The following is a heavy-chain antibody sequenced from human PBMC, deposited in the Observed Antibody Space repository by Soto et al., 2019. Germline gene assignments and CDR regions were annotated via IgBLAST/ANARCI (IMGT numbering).Heavy chain of an antibody. Sequence: GESLKISCAASGFTFSNYSMNWVRQAPGKGLEWVASISSSSSFIDYADSVKGRFTISRDSAKNSLYLQLNSLRAEDTAVYYCARLTDIVAAIRVYYYYGMDVWGQGTTVTVSS. CDR1: GFTFSNYS. CDR3: ARLTDIVAAIRVYYYYGMDV. D-gene: IGHD5-12*01. CDR2: ISSSSSFI. J-gene: IGHJ6*02. V-gene: IGHV3-21*01.